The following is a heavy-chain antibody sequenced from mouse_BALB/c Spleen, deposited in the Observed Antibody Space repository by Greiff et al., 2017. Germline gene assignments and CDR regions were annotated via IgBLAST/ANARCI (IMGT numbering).Heavy chain of an antibody. Sequence: EVKLEEAGPGLVKPSQSLSLTCTVTGYSITSDYAWNWIRQFPGNKLEWMGYISYSGSTSYNPSLKSRISITRDTSKNQFFLQLNSVTTEDTATYYCARIYDGYYGGFDYWGQGTTLTVSS. J-gene: IGHJ2*01. V-gene: IGHV3-2*02. CDR1: GYSITSDYA. CDR3: ARIYDGYYGGFDY. CDR2: ISYSGST. D-gene: IGHD2-3*01.